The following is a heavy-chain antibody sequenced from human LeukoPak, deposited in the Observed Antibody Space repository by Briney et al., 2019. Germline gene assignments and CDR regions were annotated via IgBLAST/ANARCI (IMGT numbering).Heavy chain of an antibody. CDR3: ARANSHRVEEAFDI. V-gene: IGHV1-69*13. CDR1: GGTFSSYA. J-gene: IGHJ3*02. CDR2: IIPIFGTA. D-gene: IGHD4-23*01. Sequence: SVKVSCKASGGTFSSYAISWVRQAPGQGLEWMGGIIPIFGTANYAQRFQGRVTITADESTSTAYMELSSLRSEETAVYYCARANSHRVEEAFDIWGQGTMVTVSS.